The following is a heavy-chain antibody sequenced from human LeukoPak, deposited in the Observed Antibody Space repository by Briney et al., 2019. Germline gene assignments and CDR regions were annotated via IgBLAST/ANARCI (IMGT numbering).Heavy chain of an antibody. V-gene: IGHV1-3*03. CDR2: INAGNGNT. CDR1: GYTFTSYA. J-gene: IGHJ6*03. CDR3: ARGAPLAAAGTPDYYYYYMDA. D-gene: IGHD6-13*01. Sequence: ASVKVSCKASGYTFTSYAMHWVRQAPGQRLEWMGWINAGNGNTKYSQEFQGRVTITRDTSASTAYMELSSLRSEDMAVYYCARGAPLAAAGTPDYYYYYMDAWGKGTTVTVSS.